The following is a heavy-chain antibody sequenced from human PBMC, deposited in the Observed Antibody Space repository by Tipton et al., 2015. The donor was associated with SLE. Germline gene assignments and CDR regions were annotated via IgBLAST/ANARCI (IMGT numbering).Heavy chain of an antibody. CDR2: INHSGGT. J-gene: IGHJ6*03. V-gene: IGHV4-34*01. D-gene: IGHD3/OR15-3a*01. CDR3: ARAPGLDRDFSYYYYMDV. CDR1: GGSFSGYY. Sequence: TLSLTCAVYGGSFSGYYWSWIRQPPGKGLEWIGEINHSGGTNYNPSLESRVIISVDTSKNQFSLKLSSVTAADTAVYFCARAPGLDRDFSYYYYMDVWGKGTTVTVSS.